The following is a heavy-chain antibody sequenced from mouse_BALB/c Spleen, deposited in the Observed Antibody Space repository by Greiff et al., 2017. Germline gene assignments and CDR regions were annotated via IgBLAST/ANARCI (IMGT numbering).Heavy chain of an antibody. Sequence: LQQPGSELVRPGASVKLSCKASGYTFTSYWMHWVKQRPGQGLEWIGNIYPGSGSTNYDEKFKSKATLTVDTSSSTAYMQLSSLTSEDSAVYYCTRDYGSSYGYWGQGTTLTVSS. J-gene: IGHJ2*01. CDR2: IYPGSGST. V-gene: IGHV1S22*01. CDR3: TRDYGSSYGY. D-gene: IGHD1-1*01. CDR1: GYTFTSYW.